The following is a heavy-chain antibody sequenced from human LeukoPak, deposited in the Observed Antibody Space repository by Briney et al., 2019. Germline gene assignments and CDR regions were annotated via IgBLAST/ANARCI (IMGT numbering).Heavy chain of an antibody. J-gene: IGHJ4*02. V-gene: IGHV7-4-1*02. D-gene: IGHD4-17*01. CDR2: INTNTGSP. Sequence: ASVRVSCKTSGYTFARYPIHWVRQAPGRGLEWMGWINTNTGSPTYAQAFAGRFVFSLDTSVTTAYLQISSLRSADTAVYYCARVGRLDYGDYLAHWGPGNRITVSS. CDR3: ARVGRLDYGDYLAH. CDR1: GYTFARYP.